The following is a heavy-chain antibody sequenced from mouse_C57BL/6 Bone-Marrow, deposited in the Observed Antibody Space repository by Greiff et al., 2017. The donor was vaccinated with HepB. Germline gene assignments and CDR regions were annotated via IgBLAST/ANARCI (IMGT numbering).Heavy chain of an antibody. CDR3: ARGLPERAMDD. V-gene: IGHV3-5*01. Sequence: EVKLMESGPGLVKPSQTVFLTCTVTGISITTGNYRWSWIRQFPGNKLECIGYIYYSGTITYNPSPTSRTTITRYTPKNQCFLEMNSLAAEDTATYYGARGLPERAMDDWGQGTSVTVSS. J-gene: IGHJ4*01. D-gene: IGHD1-2*01. CDR1: GISITTGNYR. CDR2: IYYSGTI.